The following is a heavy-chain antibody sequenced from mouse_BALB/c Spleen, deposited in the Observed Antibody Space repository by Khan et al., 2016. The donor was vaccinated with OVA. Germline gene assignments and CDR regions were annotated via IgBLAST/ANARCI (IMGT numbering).Heavy chain of an antibody. D-gene: IGHD3-2*02. CDR3: TRSGFLYYFDY. CDR2: IYPGNTDT. V-gene: IGHV1-5*01. J-gene: IGHJ2*01. Sequence: VQLKQSGTVLARPGASVKMSCKASGYSFTSYWMHWVKQRPGQGLEWTGAIYPGNTDTRYNQKFKGKAKLTAVTYATTAYMELSSLTNEDSAVYSCTRSGFLYYFDYWGQGTTLTVSS. CDR1: GYSFTSYW.